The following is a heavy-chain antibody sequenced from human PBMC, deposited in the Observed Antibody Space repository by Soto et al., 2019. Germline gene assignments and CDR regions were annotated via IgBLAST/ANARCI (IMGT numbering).Heavy chain of an antibody. V-gene: IGHV1-69*01. D-gene: IGHD3-16*01. J-gene: IGHJ3*01. Sequence: QEQLAQSGAEVKKPGSSVKVSCKASGSTFSSRNINWVRQAPGQGLEWMGGIIPMFGTADYAQKFRDRVTLAADESTRTASMELRALRSDDTAVYYCARGMFIALEALDRDAFDVWGQGTMVTVSS. CDR1: GSTFSSRN. CDR2: IIPMFGTA. CDR3: ARGMFIALEALDRDAFDV.